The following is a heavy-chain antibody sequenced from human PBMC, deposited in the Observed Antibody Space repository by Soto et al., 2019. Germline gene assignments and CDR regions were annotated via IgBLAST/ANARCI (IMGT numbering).Heavy chain of an antibody. J-gene: IGHJ6*03. Sequence: GGSLRLSCAASGFTFSSYGMHWVRQAPGKGLEWVAVISYDGSNKYYADSVKGRFTISRDNSKNTLYLQMNSLRAEDTAVYYCAKDGIFGVVIQYYYYYMDVWGKGTTVTVSS. CDR1: GFTFSSYG. V-gene: IGHV3-30*18. D-gene: IGHD3-3*01. CDR3: AKDGIFGVVIQYYYYYMDV. CDR2: ISYDGSNK.